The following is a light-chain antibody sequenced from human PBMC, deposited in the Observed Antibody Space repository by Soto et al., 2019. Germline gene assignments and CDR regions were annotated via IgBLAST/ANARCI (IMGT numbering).Light chain of an antibody. Sequence: EIVLTQSPGTLSLSPGERATLSCRASQSVTSSYLAWYQQKPGQAPRLLIYGASSRATGIPDRFSGSGSVTDFTLTISRLEPEDFAVYYCQQYGSSPLTFGRGTKVENK. CDR1: QSVTSSY. V-gene: IGKV3-20*01. CDR3: QQYGSSPLT. J-gene: IGKJ4*01. CDR2: GAS.